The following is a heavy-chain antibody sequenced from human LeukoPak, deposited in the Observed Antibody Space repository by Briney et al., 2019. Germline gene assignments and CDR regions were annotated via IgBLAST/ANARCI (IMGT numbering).Heavy chain of an antibody. V-gene: IGHV3-30-3*01. CDR1: GFTFSSYA. J-gene: IGHJ4*02. Sequence: GGSLRLSCAASGFTFSSYAMHWVRQAPGKGLEWVAVISYDGSNKYYADSVKGRFTISRDNSKNTLYLQMNSLRAEDTAVYYCARVFSAYFWSGYYPNGVDYWGQGTLVTVSS. D-gene: IGHD3-3*01. CDR2: ISYDGSNK. CDR3: ARVFSAYFWSGYYPNGVDY.